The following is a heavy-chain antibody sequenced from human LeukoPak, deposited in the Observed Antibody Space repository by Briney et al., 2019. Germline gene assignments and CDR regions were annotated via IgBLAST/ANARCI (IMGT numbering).Heavy chain of an antibody. Sequence: SETLSLTCAVSGGSISSSNWWSWVRQPPGKGLEWIGEIYHSGSTNYNPSLKSRVTISVDKSKNQFSLKLSSVTAADTAVYYCARWATGYYYDSSGYYYWFDPWGQGTLVTVSS. CDR3: ARWATGYYYDSSGYYYWFDP. CDR2: IYHSGST. D-gene: IGHD3-22*01. V-gene: IGHV4-4*02. CDR1: GGSISSSNW. J-gene: IGHJ5*02.